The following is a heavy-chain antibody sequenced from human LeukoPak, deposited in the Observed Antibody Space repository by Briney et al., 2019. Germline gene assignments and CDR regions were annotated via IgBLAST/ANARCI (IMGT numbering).Heavy chain of an antibody. V-gene: IGHV3-33*01. Sequence: PGRSLRLSCAASGFTFSSYGMHWVRQAPGKGLEWVAVIWYDGSNKYYADSVKGRFTISRDNSKNTLYLQMSSLRAEDTAVYYCARDPIYYGSGSPFDYWGQGTLVTVSS. J-gene: IGHJ4*02. CDR3: ARDPIYYGSGSPFDY. D-gene: IGHD3-10*01. CDR1: GFTFSSYG. CDR2: IWYDGSNK.